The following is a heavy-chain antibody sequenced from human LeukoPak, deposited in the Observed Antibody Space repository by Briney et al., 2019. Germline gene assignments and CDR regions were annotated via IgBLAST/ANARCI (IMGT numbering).Heavy chain of an antibody. CDR1: GFTFSNYW. J-gene: IGHJ4*02. V-gene: IGHV3-74*01. CDR3: ARGGSCSGGNCKYTRKEIDY. CDR2: INSDGSST. D-gene: IGHD2-15*01. Sequence: GGSLRLSCAASGFTFSNYWMHWVRQAPGKGLVWVSRINSDGSSTTYADSVKGRFTIFRDNAKNTLYLQMNSLRVEDTAIYYCARGGSCSGGNCKYTRKEIDYWGQGTLVTVSS.